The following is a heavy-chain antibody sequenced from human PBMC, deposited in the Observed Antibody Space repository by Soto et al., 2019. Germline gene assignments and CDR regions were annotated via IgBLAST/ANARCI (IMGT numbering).Heavy chain of an antibody. CDR1: GFSLSTSGVG. CDR3: AHRRRMGRGAPFDH. Sequence: QITLKESGPTLVKPTQTLTLTCTFSGFSLSTSGVGVGWIRQPPGKALEWLALIYWDDDKRYSPSLKSRLTIPKDHPKNPVVLNMTNQEPVETAKYYCAHRRRMGRGAPFDHRGQGTLVTVSS. CDR2: IYWDDDK. V-gene: IGHV2-5*02. D-gene: IGHD3-10*01. J-gene: IGHJ4*02.